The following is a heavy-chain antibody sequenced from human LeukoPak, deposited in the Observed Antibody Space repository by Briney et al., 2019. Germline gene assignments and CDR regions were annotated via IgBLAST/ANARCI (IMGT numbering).Heavy chain of an antibody. J-gene: IGHJ4*02. V-gene: IGHV1-46*01. D-gene: IGHD6-6*01. CDR3: AREDSSSLSTQYYIDY. Sequence: ASVKVSCKASGYTFTGYYMHWVRQAPGQGLEWMGIINPSGGSTSYAQKFQGRVTMTRDTSTSTVYMELSSLRSEDTAVYYCAREDSSSLSTQYYIDYWGQGTLVTVSS. CDR1: GYTFTGYY. CDR2: INPSGGST.